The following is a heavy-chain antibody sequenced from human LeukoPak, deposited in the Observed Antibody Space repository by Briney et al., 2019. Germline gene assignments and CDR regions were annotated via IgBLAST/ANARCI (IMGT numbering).Heavy chain of an antibody. D-gene: IGHD6-19*01. Sequence: ASVKVSCKASGYTFINYGISWVRQTPGQGLEWMGGIIPIFGTANYAQKFQGRVTITADESTSTAYMELSSLRSEDTAVYYCARDRLADASPNWFDPWGQGTLVTVSS. CDR1: GYTFINYG. J-gene: IGHJ5*02. CDR3: ARDRLADASPNWFDP. CDR2: IIPIFGTA. V-gene: IGHV1-69*13.